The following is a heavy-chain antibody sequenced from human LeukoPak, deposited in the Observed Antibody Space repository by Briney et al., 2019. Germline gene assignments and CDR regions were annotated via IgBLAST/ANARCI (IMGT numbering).Heavy chain of an antibody. CDR3: ARDDSDSSGYPPQ. CDR1: GFTFSTYS. CDR2: IKQDGSEK. Sequence: GGSLRLSCAASGFTFSTYSMNWVRQAPGKGLEWVANIKQDGSEKYYVDSVKGRFTISRDNAKNSLYLQMNSLRAEDTAVYYCARDDSDSSGYPPQWGQGTRVTVSS. J-gene: IGHJ4*02. D-gene: IGHD3-22*01. V-gene: IGHV3-7*01.